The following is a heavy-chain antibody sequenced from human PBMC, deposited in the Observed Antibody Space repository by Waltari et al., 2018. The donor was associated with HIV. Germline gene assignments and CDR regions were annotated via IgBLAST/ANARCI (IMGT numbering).Heavy chain of an antibody. V-gene: IGHV4-34*01. J-gene: IGHJ6*03. CDR3: ARVRSYYYYYMDV. Sequence: QVQLQQWGAGLLKPSETLSLTCDVSGGSFSGYSWSWIRQPPGKGLEWIGGINHSGSTNYTPSLDNRVTISADTSKKRFSLKPNSVTAADTAVYYCARVRSYYYYYMDVWGKGTTVTVSS. CDR1: GGSFSGYS. CDR2: INHSGST.